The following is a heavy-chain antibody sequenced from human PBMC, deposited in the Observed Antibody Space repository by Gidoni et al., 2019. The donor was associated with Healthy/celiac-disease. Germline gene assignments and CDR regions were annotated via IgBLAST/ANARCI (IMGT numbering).Heavy chain of an antibody. D-gene: IGHD6-13*01. V-gene: IGHV3-23*01. CDR1: GFTCNSYA. CDR3: AKDIVGPIAAAGSYFHH. Sequence: EVRLLQSGGGVVQPGGSLRLSCAASGFTCNSYAMTLVRQAPGKGLEWVSAISGSGGSTYYADFVKGRFTISRDNSKNTLYLLMNSLRAEDTAVYYCAKDIVGPIAAAGSYFHHWGQGTLVTVPS. CDR2: ISGSGGST. J-gene: IGHJ1*01.